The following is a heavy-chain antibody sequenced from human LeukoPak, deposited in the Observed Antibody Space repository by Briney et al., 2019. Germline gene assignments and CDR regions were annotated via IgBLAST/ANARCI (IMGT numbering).Heavy chain of an antibody. V-gene: IGHV4-59*01. Sequence: SETLSLTCTVSGASIRHYYWSWIRQPPGKGLEWIGNLYHSGSPNYNPSLKSRVTISLDTDKNQFFLMLRFVTDAATAVYYCGKLTGTTYSYYFDFWGNATLVTVSS. D-gene: IGHD1-20*01. CDR1: GASIRHYY. CDR2: LYHSGSP. J-gene: IGHJ4*01. CDR3: GKLTGTTYSYYFDF.